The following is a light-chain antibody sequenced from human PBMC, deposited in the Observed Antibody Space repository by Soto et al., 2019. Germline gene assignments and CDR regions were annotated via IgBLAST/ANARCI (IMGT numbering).Light chain of an antibody. CDR3: QQSYNAPIT. Sequence: DIQMTQSPSSLSASVGDRAPITCRASQGISNYLAWYQQKPGKVPKLLIYAASNLQSGVPSRFSGSGSGTDFTLTISSLQPEDFATYYCQQSYNAPITFGQGTRLEIK. V-gene: IGKV1-27*01. J-gene: IGKJ5*01. CDR2: AAS. CDR1: QGISNY.